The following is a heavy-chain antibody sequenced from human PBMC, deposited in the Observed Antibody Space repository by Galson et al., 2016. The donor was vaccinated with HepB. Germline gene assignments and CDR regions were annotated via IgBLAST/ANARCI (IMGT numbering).Heavy chain of an antibody. V-gene: IGHV3-30-3*01. Sequence: SLRLSCAASGFTLSKYHTHWVRPAPGKGLEWVALSFHDEDYTYYPDSVKGRFTISRDNTKGTVYLHMNSLRDEDTAVYYGTREANDAFDIWGQGTMVTVSS. CDR3: TREANDAFDI. CDR2: SFHDEDYT. CDR1: GFTLSKYH. J-gene: IGHJ3*02.